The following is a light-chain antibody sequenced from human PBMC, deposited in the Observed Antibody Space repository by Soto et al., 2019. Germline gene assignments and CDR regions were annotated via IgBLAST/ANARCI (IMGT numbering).Light chain of an antibody. J-gene: IGKJ1*01. CDR1: QSVSNNY. CDR3: QQYGSSGT. Sequence: EMVLTQSPCTLSLSPGERATLSCRASQSVSNNYLAWYQQKPGQAPRLLIYGASNRATGIPDRFSGSGSGTDFTLTISRLEPEDFAVYYCQQYGSSGTFGQGTKVDI. V-gene: IGKV3-20*01. CDR2: GAS.